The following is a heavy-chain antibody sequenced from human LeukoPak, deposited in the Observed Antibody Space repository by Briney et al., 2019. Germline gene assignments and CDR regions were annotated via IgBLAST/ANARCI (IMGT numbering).Heavy chain of an antibody. CDR3: ARDVADAFDI. V-gene: IGHV3-23*01. Sequence: PGGSLRLSCAASGFTFSSYAMSWVREAPGKGPEWVSAIISGGTTFYADSVKGRFTISRDNSKNTLYLQMNSLRAEDTAVYYCARDVADAFDIWGQGTMVTVSS. CDR1: GFTFSSYA. CDR2: IISGGTT. D-gene: IGHD2-15*01. J-gene: IGHJ3*02.